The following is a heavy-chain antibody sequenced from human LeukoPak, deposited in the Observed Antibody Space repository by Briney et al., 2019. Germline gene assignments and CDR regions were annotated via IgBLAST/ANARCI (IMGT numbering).Heavy chain of an antibody. CDR2: INHSGST. D-gene: IGHD3-10*01. J-gene: IGHJ4*02. CDR3: ARLYGSGSYYRVGFDY. V-gene: IGHV4-34*01. Sequence: PSETLSLTCAVYGGSFSGYYWSWIRQPPGKGLEWIGEINHSGSTNYNPSLKSRVTMSVDTSKNQFSLKLSSVTAADTAVYYCARLYGSGSYYRVGFDYWGQGTLVTVSS. CDR1: GGSFSGYY.